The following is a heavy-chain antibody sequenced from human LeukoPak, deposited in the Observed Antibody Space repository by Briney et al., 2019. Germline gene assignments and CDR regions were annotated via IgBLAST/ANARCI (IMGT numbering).Heavy chain of an antibody. Sequence: ASVKVSCKASGYTFTSYYMHWVRQAPGQGLEWMGWMNPNSGNTGYAQKFQGRVTMTRNTSISTAYMELSSLRSEDTAVYYCARELSGSYHYYYYGMDVWGQGTTVTVSS. CDR3: ARELSGSYHYYYYGMDV. J-gene: IGHJ6*02. CDR1: GYTFTSYY. D-gene: IGHD1-26*01. CDR2: MNPNSGNT. V-gene: IGHV1-8*02.